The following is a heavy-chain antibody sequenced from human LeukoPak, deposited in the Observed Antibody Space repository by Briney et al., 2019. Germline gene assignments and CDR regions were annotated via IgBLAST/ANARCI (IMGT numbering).Heavy chain of an antibody. CDR2: ISSGSSYT. Sequence: GGSLRLSCAASGFTFSDYYMTWIRQAPGKGLEWASYISSGSSYTDYADSVKGRFTISRDNAKNSLDLQMNILRAEDTALYYCARARGSIPSSSFDYWGQGALVTVSS. CDR1: GFTFSDYY. J-gene: IGHJ4*02. V-gene: IGHV3-11*06. D-gene: IGHD6-6*01. CDR3: ARARGSIPSSSFDY.